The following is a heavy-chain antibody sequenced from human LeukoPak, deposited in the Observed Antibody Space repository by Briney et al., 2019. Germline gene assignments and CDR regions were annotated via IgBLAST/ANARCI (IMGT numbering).Heavy chain of an antibody. J-gene: IGHJ4*02. CDR2: INPNSGGT. D-gene: IGHD1-26*01. CDR3: ARGKWELPGGY. Sequence: ASLKVSCKASGYTFTRYYMHWVRQAPGQRLEWMGWINPNSGGTNYAQRFQGRVTMTRDTSISTAYMELSRLRSDDTAVYYCARGKWELPGGYWGQGTLVTVSS. V-gene: IGHV1-2*02. CDR1: GYTFTRYY.